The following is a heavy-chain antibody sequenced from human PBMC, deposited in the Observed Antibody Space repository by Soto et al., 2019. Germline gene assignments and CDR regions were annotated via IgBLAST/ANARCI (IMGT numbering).Heavy chain of an antibody. CDR2: IYYSGST. CDR3: ARERGYYGMDV. CDR1: GGSISSYY. D-gene: IGHD3-16*01. Sequence: QVQLQESGPGLVKPSETLSLTCTVSGGSISSYYWSWIRQPPGKGLEWIGYIYYSGSTNYNPSLTRRVTISVDASKNQFSLKLSSVTAADSAVYYCARERGYYGMDVWGQGTTVTVSS. V-gene: IGHV4-59*01. J-gene: IGHJ6*02.